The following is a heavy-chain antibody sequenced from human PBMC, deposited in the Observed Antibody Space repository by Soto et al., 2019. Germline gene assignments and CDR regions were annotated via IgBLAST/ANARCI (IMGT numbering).Heavy chain of an antibody. V-gene: IGHV1-46*01. Sequence: ASVKVSCKASGYTFTSYYVHWVRQAPGQGYEWMGIINPSGGSTTYAQEFQGRVTMTRDTSTTTVYMELSSLKSEDTAVYYCARYDYNGYYFDYWGQGTLVTVSS. D-gene: IGHD4-4*01. J-gene: IGHJ4*02. CDR2: INPSGGST. CDR1: GYTFTSYY. CDR3: ARYDYNGYYFDY.